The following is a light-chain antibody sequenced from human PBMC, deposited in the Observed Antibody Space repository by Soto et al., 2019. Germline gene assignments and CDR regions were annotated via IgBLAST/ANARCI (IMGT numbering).Light chain of an antibody. J-gene: IGKJ1*01. V-gene: IGKV2-28*01. CDR3: RQALQTPA. Sequence: DIVMTQSPLSLPVTPGEPASISCRSSQSLLHSNGYNYLDWYLQKPGQSPQLLIYLGSNRSSGVPARFSVSGSGTDFTLKISRVEAEDVGVYYCRQALQTPAFGQGTKVEVK. CDR2: LGS. CDR1: QSLLHSNGYNY.